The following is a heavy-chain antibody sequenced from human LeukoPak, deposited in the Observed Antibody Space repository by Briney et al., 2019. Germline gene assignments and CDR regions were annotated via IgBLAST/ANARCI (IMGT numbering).Heavy chain of an antibody. Sequence: GGSLRLSCAASGFTFSSYNMNWVRQAPGKGLEWVSSISSSSSYIYYADSVKGRFSISRDNAKTSLYLQMNSLRAEDTAVYYCARDQAEGGYDYWGQGTLVTVSS. V-gene: IGHV3-21*01. CDR1: GFTFSSYN. CDR2: ISSSSSYI. CDR3: ARDQAEGGYDY. D-gene: IGHD3-16*01. J-gene: IGHJ4*02.